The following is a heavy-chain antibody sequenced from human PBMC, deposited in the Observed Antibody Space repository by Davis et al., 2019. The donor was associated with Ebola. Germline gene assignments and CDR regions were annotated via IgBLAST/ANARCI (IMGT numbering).Heavy chain of an antibody. CDR3: AREEGYCSSTSCYTTAIFDY. J-gene: IGHJ4*02. CDR1: GGSFSGYY. V-gene: IGHV4-34*01. CDR2: INHSGST. D-gene: IGHD2-2*02. Sequence: PSETLSLTCAVYGGSFSGYYWSWIRQPPGKGLEWIGEINHSGSTNYNPSLKSRVTISVDTSKNQFSLKLSSVTAADTSVYYCAREEGYCSSTSCYTTAIFDYWGQGTLVTVSS.